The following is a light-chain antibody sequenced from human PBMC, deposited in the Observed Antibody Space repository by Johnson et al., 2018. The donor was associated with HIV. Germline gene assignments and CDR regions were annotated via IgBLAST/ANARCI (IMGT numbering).Light chain of an antibody. Sequence: QSVLTQPPSVSAAPGQKVTISCSGSSSNIGNNYVSWYQQLPGTAPKLLIYENNKRPSGIPHRFSGSKSGTSATLGITGLQTGDGADYYCGTWDGSLSAGAVFGTGTKVTVL. CDR3: GTWDGSLSAGAV. CDR2: ENN. V-gene: IGLV1-51*02. J-gene: IGLJ1*01. CDR1: SSNIGNNY.